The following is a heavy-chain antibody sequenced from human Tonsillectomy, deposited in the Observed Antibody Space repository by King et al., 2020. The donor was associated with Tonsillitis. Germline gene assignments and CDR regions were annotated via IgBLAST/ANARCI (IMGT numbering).Heavy chain of an antibody. CDR1: GFTFSSYL. CDR2: ISYDGSNK. J-gene: IGHJ4*02. D-gene: IGHD4-23*01. V-gene: IGHV3-30*01. CDR3: AREAYGANGYFDY. Sequence: VQLVESGGGVVQPGRSLRLSCAASGFTFSSYLMHWVRQAPGKGLEWMAVISYDGSNKDYADSVKGRFTISRDNSKNTLYLQMNSLRPEDTAVYYCAREAYGANGYFDYWGQGTLVTVSS.